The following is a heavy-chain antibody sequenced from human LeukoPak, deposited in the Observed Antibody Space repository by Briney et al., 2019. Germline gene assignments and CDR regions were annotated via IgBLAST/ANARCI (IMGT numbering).Heavy chain of an antibody. CDR3: ARGMFDNSGHYYYFYYALDV. V-gene: IGHV1-8*01. D-gene: IGHD3-22*01. J-gene: IGHJ6*02. Sequence: ASVKVSCKASGYTFTSYHIDWVRQAPGQGPEWMAWMNAESGHTGYAQNLEGRVSMTRDTSTNTAYMELRSLRSEDTAVYFCARGMFDNSGHYYYFYYALDVWGQGTTVTVSS. CDR1: GYTFTSYH. CDR2: MNAESGHT.